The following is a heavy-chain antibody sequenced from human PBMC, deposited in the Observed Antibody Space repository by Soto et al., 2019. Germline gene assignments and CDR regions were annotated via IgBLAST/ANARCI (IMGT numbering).Heavy chain of an antibody. J-gene: IGHJ6*02. CDR1: GGSISSYY. CDR3: ASLYSSGWYPRAVGV. CDR2: IYYSGST. V-gene: IGHV4-59*01. D-gene: IGHD6-19*01. Sequence: QVQLQESGPGLVKPSETLSLTCTVSGGSISSYYWSWIRQPPGTGLEWIGYIYYSGSTNYNPSLKSRVTISVDTSKNQFSLKLSSVTAADTAVYYCASLYSSGWYPRAVGVWGQGTTVTVSS.